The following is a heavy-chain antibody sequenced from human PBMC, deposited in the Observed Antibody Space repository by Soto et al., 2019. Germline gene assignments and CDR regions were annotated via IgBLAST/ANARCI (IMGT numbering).Heavy chain of an antibody. CDR3: AKVNTIFGVESYYYGMDV. CDR2: IGGLSGST. J-gene: IGHJ6*02. D-gene: IGHD3-3*01. CDR1: GFTFSSYA. V-gene: IGHV3-23*01. Sequence: GGSLRLSCAASGFTFSSYAMTWVRQAPGKGLEWVSTIGGLSGSTYYAESVKGRFTISRDNSKNTLYLKLNSLSVEDTAIYYCAKVNTIFGVESYYYGMDVWGQGTTVTVSS.